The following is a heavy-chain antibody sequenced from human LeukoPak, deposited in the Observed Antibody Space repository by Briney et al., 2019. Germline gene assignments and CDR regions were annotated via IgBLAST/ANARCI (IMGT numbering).Heavy chain of an antibody. Sequence: SGGSLRLSCAASGFTVSSNYMSWVRQAPGKGLEWVSVIYSGGSTYYADSVKGRFTISRDNSKNTLYLQMNSLRAEDTAVYYCAREGLYYNYIWGSYRWPTYFDYWGQGTLVTVSS. CDR3: AREGLYYNYIWGSYRWPTYFDY. V-gene: IGHV3-53*01. CDR2: IYSGGST. CDR1: GFTVSSNY. J-gene: IGHJ4*02. D-gene: IGHD3-16*02.